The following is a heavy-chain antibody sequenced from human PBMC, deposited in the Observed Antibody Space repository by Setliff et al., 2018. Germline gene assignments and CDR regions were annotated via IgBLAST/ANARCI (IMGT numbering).Heavy chain of an antibody. CDR1: GFSFSNYG. Sequence: GGSLRLSCVVSGFSFSNYGMTWVRQAPGKGLEWISYISTSSGTRYYADSVKGRFTISRDNARNTLYLQMNSLRAEDTARYYCAKGKGPQPRPSLDYWGQGTLVTVSS. CDR3: AKGKGPQPRPSLDY. J-gene: IGHJ4*02. CDR2: ISTSSGTR. V-gene: IGHV3-48*01.